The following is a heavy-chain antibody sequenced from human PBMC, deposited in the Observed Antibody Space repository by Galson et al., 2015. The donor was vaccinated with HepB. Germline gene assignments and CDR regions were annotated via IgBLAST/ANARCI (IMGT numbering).Heavy chain of an antibody. CDR3: ARLSLAEGFDY. CDR2: IWYDGSYK. D-gene: IGHD6-13*01. J-gene: IGHJ4*02. Sequence: SLRLSCAASGFTFSSYGMHWVRQAPGKGLQWVAIIWYDGSYKYYTDSVKGRFTISREDSKNTLYLQMNSLRAEDTAVYYCARLSLAEGFDYWGQGTLVTVSS. CDR1: GFTFSSYG. V-gene: IGHV3-33*01.